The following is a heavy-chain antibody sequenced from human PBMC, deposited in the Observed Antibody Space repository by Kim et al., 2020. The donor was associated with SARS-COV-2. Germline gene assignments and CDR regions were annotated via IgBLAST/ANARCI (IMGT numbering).Heavy chain of an antibody. Sequence: SVKVSCKASGGTFSSYAISWVRQAPGQGLEWMGGIIPIFGTANYAQKFQGRVTITADESTSTAYMELSSLRSEDTAVYYCAREAQWELLLRNWFDPWGQGTLVTVSS. CDR1: GGTFSSYA. J-gene: IGHJ5*02. CDR2: IIPIFGTA. D-gene: IGHD1-26*01. V-gene: IGHV1-69*13. CDR3: AREAQWELLLRNWFDP.